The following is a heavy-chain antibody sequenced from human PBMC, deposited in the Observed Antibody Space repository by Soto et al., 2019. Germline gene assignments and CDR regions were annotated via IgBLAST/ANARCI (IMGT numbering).Heavy chain of an antibody. CDR1: GGSVSSGGYY. D-gene: IGHD6-19*01. CDR2: IYSSGSA. CDR3: ARGFSSVSMDA. J-gene: IGHJ6*02. Sequence: SETLSLTXAVSGGSVSSGGYYWSWIRQPPGKGLEWIGYIYSSGSANYNPSLKSRVTISRDTSKNQISLKVASVTAADTAGYYCARGFSSVSMDAWGQGTTVTVSS. V-gene: IGHV4-61*08.